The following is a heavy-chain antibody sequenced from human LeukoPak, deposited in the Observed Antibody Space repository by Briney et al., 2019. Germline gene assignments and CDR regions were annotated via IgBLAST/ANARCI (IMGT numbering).Heavy chain of an antibody. V-gene: IGHV4-34*01. D-gene: IGHD3-22*01. CDR3: ARPGSSYYYDSSGYYSRWFDP. J-gene: IGHJ5*02. CDR1: GGSFSGYY. CDR2: INHSGST. Sequence: SETLSLTCAVYGGSFSGYYWSWIRQPPGKGLEWIGEINHSGSTNYNPSLKSRVTISVDTSKNQFSLKLSSVTAADTAVHYCARPGSSYYYDSSGYYSRWFDPWGQGTLVTVSS.